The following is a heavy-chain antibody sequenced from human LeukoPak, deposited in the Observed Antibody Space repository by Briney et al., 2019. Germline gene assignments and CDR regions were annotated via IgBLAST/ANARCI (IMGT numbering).Heavy chain of an antibody. CDR3: ARGYGMDV. Sequence: SETLSLTCTVSGGSISSYYWSWIRQSPGKGLEWIGYIYSTGSTNYNPSLKSRVTISVDTSKNQFSLKLSSVTAADTAVYYCARGYGMDVWGQGTTVTVSS. V-gene: IGHV4-59*12. J-gene: IGHJ6*02. CDR1: GGSISSYY. CDR2: IYSTGST.